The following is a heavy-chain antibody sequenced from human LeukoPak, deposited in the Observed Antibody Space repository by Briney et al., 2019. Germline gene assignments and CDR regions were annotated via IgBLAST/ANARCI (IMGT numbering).Heavy chain of an antibody. CDR2: FYNTGST. V-gene: IGHV4-39*07. D-gene: IGHD6-13*01. CDR1: GVSLSSSLYY. Sequence: SETLSLTCSVSGVSLSSSLYYWAWLRQPPGKGLEWIGNFYNTGSTSFNPSLQSRVSISADTSNNQFSPKLISVTAADTAVYYCARGRAAARMVGHYYYPMDVWGQGTPVTVSS. J-gene: IGHJ6*02. CDR3: ARGRAAARMVGHYYYPMDV.